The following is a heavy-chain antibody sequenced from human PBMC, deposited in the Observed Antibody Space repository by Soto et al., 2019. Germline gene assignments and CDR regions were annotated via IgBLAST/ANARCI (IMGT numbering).Heavy chain of an antibody. CDR2: IYHSGST. D-gene: IGHD6-25*01. V-gene: IGHV4-4*02. Sequence: QVQLQESGPGLVKLSGTLSLTCSVSSASISSNHWWSWVRQPPGQGLEWIGEIYHSGSTNYNPPRKVRVTISIDTSKNQVSLTLTSVTAAAAAVYFCAAATVFRLDYWGQGTLVTVSS. CDR3: AAATVFRLDY. J-gene: IGHJ4*02. CDR1: SASISSNHW.